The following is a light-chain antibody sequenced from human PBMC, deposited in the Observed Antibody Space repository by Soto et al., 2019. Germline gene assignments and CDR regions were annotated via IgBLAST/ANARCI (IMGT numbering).Light chain of an antibody. V-gene: IGLV2-14*03. CDR3: SSYTPTNNRQIV. Sequence: QSVLTQPASVSGSPGQSITISCTGTSSDVGGYNYVSWYQHHPGKAPKLIIYDVTNRPSGVSNPFSGSKSGNTASLTISGLQPEDEADYSCSSYTPTNNRQIVFGTGTKVTV. CDR2: DVT. CDR1: SSDVGGYNY. J-gene: IGLJ1*01.